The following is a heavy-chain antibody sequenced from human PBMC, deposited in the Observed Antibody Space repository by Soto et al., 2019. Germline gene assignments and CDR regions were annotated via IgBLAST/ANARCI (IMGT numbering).Heavy chain of an antibody. CDR3: AASDFWSPRPGY. CDR1: GFTFTSSS. Sequence: GASVKVSCKDSGFTFTSSSVQWVRQARGQRLEWIGWIVVGSGNTNYAQKFQERVTITRDMSTSTAYMELSSLRSEDTAVYYCAASDFWSPRPGYWGQGTLVTVSS. D-gene: IGHD3-3*01. V-gene: IGHV1-58*01. J-gene: IGHJ4*02. CDR2: IVVGSGNT.